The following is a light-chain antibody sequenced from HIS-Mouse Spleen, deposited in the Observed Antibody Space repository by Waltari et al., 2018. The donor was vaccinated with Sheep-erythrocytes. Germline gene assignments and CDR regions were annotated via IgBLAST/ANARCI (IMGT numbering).Light chain of an antibody. CDR1: SSDVGGYNY. V-gene: IGLV2-11*01. Sequence: QSALTQPRAVSGSPGQSVIISCTGTSSDVGGYNYVSWYQQHPGKAPKLMIYDVSKRPSGVPDRLSGSNSCNTASLTISGLQAEEEAEYYCCSYAGSYTWVFGGGTKLTVL. CDR3: CSYAGSYTWV. J-gene: IGLJ3*02. CDR2: DVS.